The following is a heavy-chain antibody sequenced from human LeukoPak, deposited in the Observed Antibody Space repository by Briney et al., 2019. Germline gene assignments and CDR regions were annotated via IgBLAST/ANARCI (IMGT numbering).Heavy chain of an antibody. V-gene: IGHV1-2*02. CDR1: GYTFRGNY. D-gene: IGHD4-11*01. CDR2: IDANNGDT. CDR3: ARDPSSVTLYFFDY. Sequence: ASVKVSCKASGYTFRGNYIHWLRQAPGQGLEWMGWIDANNGDTRSAQKFQGRVTMSRDTSISTAYMDLSSLSPDDAAVYYCARDPSSVTLYFFDYWGQGTLVTVSS. J-gene: IGHJ4*02.